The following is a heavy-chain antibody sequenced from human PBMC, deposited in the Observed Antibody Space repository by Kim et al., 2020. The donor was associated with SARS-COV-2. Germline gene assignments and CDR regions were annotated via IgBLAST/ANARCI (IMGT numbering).Heavy chain of an antibody. CDR1: GYSFTTYW. J-gene: IGHJ4*02. CDR2: IYPGDSDT. D-gene: IGHD3-10*01. V-gene: IGHV5-51*01. Sequence: GESLKISGQGSGYSFTTYWIGWVRHMPGKGLEWMGIIYPGDSDTKYSPSFQGQVTISADWSISTAYLQWSSLKASDTAVYYCARAPSGTLTPYYFDYWGQGTLVTVSS. CDR3: ARAPSGTLTPYYFDY.